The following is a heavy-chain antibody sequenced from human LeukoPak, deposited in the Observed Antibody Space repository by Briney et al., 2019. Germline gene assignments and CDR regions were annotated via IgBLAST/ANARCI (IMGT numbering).Heavy chain of an antibody. CDR3: AKVTGYSSSSGAFDI. CDR1: GFTFNTCG. J-gene: IGHJ3*02. D-gene: IGHD6-6*01. Sequence: GGSLRLSCSASGFTFNTCGMHWVRQAPGKGLEWVAFVRYDGSGQYYGDSAKGRFTISRDNSKNTLYLQMNSLRAEDTAVYYCAKVTGYSSSSGAFDIWGQGTMVTVSS. CDR2: VRYDGSGQ. V-gene: IGHV3-30*02.